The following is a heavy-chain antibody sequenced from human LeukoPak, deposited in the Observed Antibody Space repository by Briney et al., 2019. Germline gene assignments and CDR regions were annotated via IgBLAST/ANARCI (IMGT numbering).Heavy chain of an antibody. CDR1: GFSLSTSGVG. J-gene: IGHJ5*02. D-gene: IGHD6-19*01. CDR3: AHRRSFGSGWYLRTWFDP. V-gene: IGHV2-5*01. Sequence: SGPTLVKPTQTLTLTCTFSGFSLSTSGVGVGWIRQPPGKALEGLALIYWNDDKRYSPSLKSRLTITKDTSKHQVVLTMTNMDPVDTATYYCAHRRSFGSGWYLRTWFDPWGQGTLVTVSS. CDR2: IYWNDDK.